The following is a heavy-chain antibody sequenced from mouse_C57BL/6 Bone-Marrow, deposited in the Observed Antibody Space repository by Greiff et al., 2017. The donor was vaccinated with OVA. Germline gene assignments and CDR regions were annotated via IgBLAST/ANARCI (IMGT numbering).Heavy chain of an antibody. CDR2: ISSGGSYT. D-gene: IGHD1-1*01. CDR1: GFTFSSYG. CDR3: ARHYYGSSYY. V-gene: IGHV5-6*01. J-gene: IGHJ2*01. Sequence: EVKLMESGGDLVKPGGSLKLSCAASGFTFSSYGMSWVRQTPDKRLEWVATISSGGSYTYYPDSVKGRFTISRDNAQNTLYLQMSSLKSADTAMYYCARHYYGSSYYWGQGTTLTVSS.